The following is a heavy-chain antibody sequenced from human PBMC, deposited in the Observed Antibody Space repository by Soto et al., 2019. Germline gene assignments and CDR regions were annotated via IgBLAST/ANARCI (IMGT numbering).Heavy chain of an antibody. J-gene: IGHJ6*02. V-gene: IGHV1-58*01. CDR1: GFPFTSSA. D-gene: IGHD3-3*01. Sequence: SVKVSCKASGFPFTSSALQWVRQARGQRLEWIGWIVVGSGNTNYAQKFQERVTITRDMSTSTAYMELSSLRSEDTAVYYCAAAPPYDFWSGCYGMDVWGQGTTVTVSS. CDR2: IVVGSGNT. CDR3: AAAPPYDFWSGCYGMDV.